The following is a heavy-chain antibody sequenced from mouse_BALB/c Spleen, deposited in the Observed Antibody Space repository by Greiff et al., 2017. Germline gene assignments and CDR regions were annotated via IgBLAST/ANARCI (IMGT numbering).Heavy chain of an antibody. CDR3: ANYYDSSWYVDV. CDR1: GSTFSSYA. CDR2: ISSGDST. D-gene: IGHD1-1*01. V-gene: IGHV5-6-5*01. J-gene: IGHJ1*01. Sequence: RVESGGGLVKPGGSLKLSCAASGSTFSSYAMSWVRQTPEKRLEWVASISSGDSTYYPDSVKGRFTISRDDARNILYLQMNSLRSEDTSMYYCANYYDSSWYVDVWGGETTVTVCS.